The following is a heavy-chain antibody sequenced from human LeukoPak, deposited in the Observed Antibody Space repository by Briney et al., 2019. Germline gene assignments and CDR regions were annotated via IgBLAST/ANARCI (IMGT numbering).Heavy chain of an antibody. V-gene: IGHV3-23*01. D-gene: IGHD6-19*01. CDR3: AKLPVAGLYFDY. Sequence: PGRSLRLSCAASGFTFSSYAMSWVRQAPGKGLEWVSAISGSGGSTYYADSVKGRFTISRDNSKNTLYLQMNSLRVEDTAVYYCAKLPVAGLYFDYWGQGTLVTVS. J-gene: IGHJ4*02. CDR1: GFTFSSYA. CDR2: ISGSGGST.